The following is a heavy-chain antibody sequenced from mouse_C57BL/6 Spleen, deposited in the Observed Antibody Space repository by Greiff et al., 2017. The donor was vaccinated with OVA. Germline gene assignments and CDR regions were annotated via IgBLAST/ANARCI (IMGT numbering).Heavy chain of an antibody. D-gene: IGHD4-1*01. CDR3: ARGSLTGTLNYYAMDY. CDR1: GFTFSDYY. Sequence: DVQRVESEGGLVQPGSSMKLSCTASGFTFSDYYMAWVRQVPEKGLEWVANINYDGSSTYYLDSLKSRFIISRDNAKNILYLQMSSLKSEDTATYYCARGSLTGTLNYYAMDYWGQGTSVTVSS. J-gene: IGHJ4*01. CDR2: INYDGSST. V-gene: IGHV5-16*01.